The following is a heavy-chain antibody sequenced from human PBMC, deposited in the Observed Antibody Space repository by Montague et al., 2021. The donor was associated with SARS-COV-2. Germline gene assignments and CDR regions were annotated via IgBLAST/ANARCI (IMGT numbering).Heavy chain of an antibody. Sequence: SETLSLTCTVSGGSISSPDYYWGRLRQSPGLGLVWIGCISYTASTYPYLSLRSRVSSSRATSKIHFSLSLSSVTVADTAVYFCARQLPSYCATNKCYPYYFDGWGQGALVTVSS. CDR1: GGSISSPDYY. D-gene: IGHD2-8*01. V-gene: IGHV4-39*01. CDR3: ARQLPSYCATNKCYPYYFDG. CDR2: ISYTAST. J-gene: IGHJ4*02.